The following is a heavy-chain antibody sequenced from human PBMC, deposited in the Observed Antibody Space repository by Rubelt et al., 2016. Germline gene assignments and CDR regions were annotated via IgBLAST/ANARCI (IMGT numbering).Heavy chain of an antibody. J-gene: IGHJ4*02. D-gene: IGHD2-15*01. V-gene: IGHV3-23*01. Sequence: EVQLLESGGGLVQPGGSLRLSCAASGFTFNIYAMSWVRQAPGKGLEWVSGISSGGGSTYYADSVKGRFNISRDNSKNTLYLQMDSLGAADTALYYCAKLFWWELPDYWGQGTLVTVSS. CDR1: GFTFNIYA. CDR2: ISSGGGST. CDR3: AKLFWWELPDY.